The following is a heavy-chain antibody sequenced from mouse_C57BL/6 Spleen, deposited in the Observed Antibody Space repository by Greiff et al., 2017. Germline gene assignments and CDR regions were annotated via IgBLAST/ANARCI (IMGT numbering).Heavy chain of an antibody. CDR3: ARPYDYGGYYFDY. CDR1: GFTFSDYY. CDR2: ISNGGGST. V-gene: IGHV5-12*01. J-gene: IGHJ2*01. Sequence: EVKLQESGGGLVQPGGSLKLSCAASGFTFSDYYMYWVRQTPEKRLEWVAYISNGGGSTYYPDTVKGRFTISRDNAKNTLYLQMSRLKSEDTAMYYCARPYDYGGYYFDYWGQGTTLTVSS. D-gene: IGHD2-4*01.